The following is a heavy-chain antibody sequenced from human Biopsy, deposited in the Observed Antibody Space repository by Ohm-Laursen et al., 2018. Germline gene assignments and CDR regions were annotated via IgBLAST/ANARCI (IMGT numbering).Heavy chain of an antibody. Sequence: SETLSLTCAVYGGSLSGYYWSWIRQPPGKGLEGIGEINHRGSTNYNLSLKSRVTISVEASKNQFSLKLRSVTAADTAVYYCARAVDYYDPYYYYGLDVWGQGTTVTVSS. CDR2: INHRGST. CDR1: GGSLSGYY. V-gene: IGHV4-34*01. CDR3: ARAVDYYDPYYYYGLDV. D-gene: IGHD3-16*01. J-gene: IGHJ6*02.